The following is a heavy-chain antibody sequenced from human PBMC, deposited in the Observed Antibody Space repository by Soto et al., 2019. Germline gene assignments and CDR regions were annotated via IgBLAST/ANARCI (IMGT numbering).Heavy chain of an antibody. CDR1: GGSISSGDYY. V-gene: IGHV4-61*08. CDR3: ARESTVVTLRTFDI. J-gene: IGHJ3*02. CDR2: IYTSGST. D-gene: IGHD2-21*02. Sequence: SETLSLTCTVSGGSISSGDYYWSWIRQPPGKGLEWIGYIYTSGSTNYNPSLKSRVTMSVDTSKNQFSLKLSSVTAADTAVYYCARESTVVTLRTFDIWGQGTTVTVSS.